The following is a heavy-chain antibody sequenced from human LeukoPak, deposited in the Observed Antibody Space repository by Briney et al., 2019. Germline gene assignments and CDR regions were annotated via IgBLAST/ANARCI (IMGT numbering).Heavy chain of an antibody. D-gene: IGHD4-23*01. J-gene: IGHJ6*03. Sequence: SETLSLTCTVSGGSISSYYWSWIRQPAGKGLEWIGRIYTSGSNNYNPSLKSRVTMSVDTSKNQFSLKLSSVTAADTAMYYCAREVADYGGYYYYHYMDVWGKGSTVTISS. CDR3: AREVADYGGYYYYHYMDV. V-gene: IGHV4-4*07. CDR1: GGSISSYY. CDR2: IYTSGSN.